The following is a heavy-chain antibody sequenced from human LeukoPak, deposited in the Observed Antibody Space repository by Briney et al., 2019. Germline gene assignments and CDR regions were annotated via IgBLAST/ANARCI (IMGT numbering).Heavy chain of an antibody. D-gene: IGHD3-10*01. J-gene: IGHJ4*02. Sequence: GGSLRLSCAASGFTFSSYAMSWVRQAPGKGLEWVSTISGSGSSTYYADSVKGRFTISRDNSKNTLYLQMNSLRAEDTAVYYCAKGIWFGELYPSYYFDYWGQGTLVTVSS. V-gene: IGHV3-23*01. CDR2: ISGSGSST. CDR3: AKGIWFGELYPSYYFDY. CDR1: GFTFSSYA.